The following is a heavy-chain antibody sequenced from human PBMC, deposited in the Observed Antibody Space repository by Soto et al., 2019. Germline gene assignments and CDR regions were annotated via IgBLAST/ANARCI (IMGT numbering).Heavy chain of an antibody. Sequence: GESLKISCKDSGDGFSMHWVAWLRQMPGKGLEWVGIIYPGNSDTMYSPSFQGQVTISADTALSTTYLQWDTLKPSDTAMYFCARDSHCGGGNCPMGCLDRCGQGTMVTVSS. CDR1: GDGFSMHW. CDR2: IYPGNSDT. V-gene: IGHV5-51*01. J-gene: IGHJ3*02. CDR3: ARDSHCGGGNCPMGCLDR. D-gene: IGHD2-15*01.